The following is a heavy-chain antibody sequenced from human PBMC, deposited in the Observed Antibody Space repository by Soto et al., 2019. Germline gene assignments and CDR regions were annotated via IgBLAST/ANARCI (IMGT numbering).Heavy chain of an antibody. J-gene: IGHJ4*02. V-gene: IGHV3-72*01. CDR2: TRNKANSYTT. CDR1: GFTFSDHY. D-gene: IGHD4-17*01. CDR3: ARVQTYYGDFFDY. Sequence: EVQLVESGGGLVQPGGSLRLSCAASGFTFSDHYMDWVRQAPGKGLEWVGRTRNKANSYTTEYAASVKGRFTISRDDSMNSLYLQMNSLKTEDTAVYYCARVQTYYGDFFDYWGQGTLVTVSS.